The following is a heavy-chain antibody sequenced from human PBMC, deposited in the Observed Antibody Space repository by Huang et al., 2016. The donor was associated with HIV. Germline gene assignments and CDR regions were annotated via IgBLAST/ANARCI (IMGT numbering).Heavy chain of an antibody. CDR2: ISPIFGTA. D-gene: IGHD3-22*01. CDR3: ARVESRRYYDSSGYYY. Sequence: QVQLVQSGAEVKKPGSSVKVSCKASGGTFSSYAISWVGQAPGQGLGWRGGISPIFGTANYAQKFQGRVTITADESTSTAYMELSSLRSEDTAVYYCARVESRRYYDSSGYYYWGQGTLVTVSS. V-gene: IGHV1-69*01. CDR1: GGTFSSYA. J-gene: IGHJ4*02.